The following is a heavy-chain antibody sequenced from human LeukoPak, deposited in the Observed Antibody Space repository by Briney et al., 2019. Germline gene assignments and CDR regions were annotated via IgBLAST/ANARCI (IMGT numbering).Heavy chain of an antibody. CDR1: GGSISSYY. J-gene: IGHJ6*02. Sequence: SPSETLSLTCTVSGGSISSYYWSWIRQPAGKGLEWIGRIYTSGSTNYNPSLKSRVTMSVDTSKNQFSLKLTSVTAADTAVYYCVRDTFRATPDRANFYYYGMDIWGQGTTVTVSS. D-gene: IGHD3-16*01. CDR2: IYTSGST. V-gene: IGHV4-4*07. CDR3: VRDTFRATPDRANFYYYGMDI.